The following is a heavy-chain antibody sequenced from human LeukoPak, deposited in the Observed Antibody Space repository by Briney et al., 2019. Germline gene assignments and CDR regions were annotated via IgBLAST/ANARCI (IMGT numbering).Heavy chain of an antibody. D-gene: IGHD3-10*01. Sequence: GASVKVSCKASGGTFSSYAISWVRQAPGQGLEWMGGIIPIFGTANYAQKFQGRVTITTDGSTSTAYMELSSLRSEDTAVYYCARDPLSSGWFDPWGQGTLVTVSS. V-gene: IGHV1-69*05. CDR1: GGTFSSYA. CDR2: IIPIFGTA. J-gene: IGHJ5*02. CDR3: ARDPLSSGWFDP.